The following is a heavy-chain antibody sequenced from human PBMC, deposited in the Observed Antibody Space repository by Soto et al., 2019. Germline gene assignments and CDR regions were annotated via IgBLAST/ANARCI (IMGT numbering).Heavy chain of an antibody. Sequence: EVQLLESGGGLVQPGGSLRLSCTGSGFIFSTFAMSLVRQAPGKGLEWLSAISASGGNTYYPDSVKGRFTISRDISENTLYPQMGSLGGEDTAVYHCAKEPTATVEGAFDIWGRGTRVTVSS. CDR1: GFIFSTFA. CDR2: ISASGGNT. J-gene: IGHJ3*02. CDR3: AKEPTATVEGAFDI. V-gene: IGHV3-23*01. D-gene: IGHD4-17*01.